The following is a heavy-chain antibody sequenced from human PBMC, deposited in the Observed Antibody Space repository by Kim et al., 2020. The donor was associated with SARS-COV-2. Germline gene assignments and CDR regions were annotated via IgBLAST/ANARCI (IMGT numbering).Heavy chain of an antibody. CDR2: IDPNTGGT. D-gene: IGHD1-26*01. Sequence: ASVKVSCKASGYTFTDYYIHWVRQAPGQGLEFMGRIDPNTGGTNSAHHFQGRVTMTRDTSISTAHVELSGLTSDDTALYYDPRRGRSYAHDYWGPGARVT. J-gene: IGHJ4*02. V-gene: IGHV1-2*06. CDR3: PRRGRSYAHDY. CDR1: GYTFTDYY.